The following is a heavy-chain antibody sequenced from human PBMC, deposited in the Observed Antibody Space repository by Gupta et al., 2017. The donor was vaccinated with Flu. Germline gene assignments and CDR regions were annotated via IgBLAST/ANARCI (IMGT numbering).Heavy chain of an antibody. D-gene: IGHD3-10*01. CDR1: DASISTYS. Sequence: QVRLQGLGPGLVKPSETLSFTCSVSDASISTYSWTWVRPPPGKGLEWIGQISYRRSGDYNPSLKSRFTISLDTAENEFSLRLSSVTVADTAVYYCARGPWVGELFRRTSIGMNVWGQGTTVIVSS. CDR3: ARGPWVGELFRRTSIGMNV. J-gene: IGHJ6*02. V-gene: IGHV4-59*01. CDR2: ISYRRSG.